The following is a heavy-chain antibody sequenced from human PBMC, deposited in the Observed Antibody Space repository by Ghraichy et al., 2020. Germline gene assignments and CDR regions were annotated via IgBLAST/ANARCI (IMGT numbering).Heavy chain of an antibody. D-gene: IGHD2-2*01. CDR1: GLAFSDAW. CDR3: VTCGTGCYLRFLFRDYYYGMDV. J-gene: IGHJ6*02. V-gene: IGHV3-15*01. Sequence: GESLNISCAASGLAFSDAWMSWVRQAPGKGLEWVGRIKGKTDGGTSDYAAPVKGRFTISRDDSKSTLYLQMNSLKTEDTGVYYCVTCGTGCYLRFLFRDYYYGMDVWGQGTTVTISS. CDR2: IKGKTDGGTS.